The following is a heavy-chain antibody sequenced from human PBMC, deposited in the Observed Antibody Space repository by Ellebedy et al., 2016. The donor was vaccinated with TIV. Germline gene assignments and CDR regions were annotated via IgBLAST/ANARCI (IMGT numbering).Heavy chain of an antibody. V-gene: IGHV3-30*18. CDR1: GFTFSNCG. CDR3: AKVNTTMVTVFRDIEN. D-gene: IGHD5-18*01. CDR2: ISYDGSTE. J-gene: IGHJ4*02. Sequence: GESLMISCAASGFTFSNCGMHWVRQAPGKGLEWVAVISYDGSTEYFADSVKGRFTISRDNSKNTLYLQMNSLRPEDTAIYYCAKVNTTMVTVFRDIENWGQGTLVTVSS.